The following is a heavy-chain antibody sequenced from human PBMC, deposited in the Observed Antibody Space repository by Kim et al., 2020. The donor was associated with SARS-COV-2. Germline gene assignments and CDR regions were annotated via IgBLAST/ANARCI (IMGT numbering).Heavy chain of an antibody. Sequence: GGSLRLSCAASGFTFSSYSMNWVRQAPGKGLEWVSSISSSSSYIYYADSVKGRFTISRDNAKNSLYLQMNSLRAEDTAVYYCARDRYSGYGVFDYWGQGTLVTVSS. D-gene: IGHD5-12*01. V-gene: IGHV3-21*01. CDR2: ISSSSSYI. CDR3: ARDRYSGYGVFDY. CDR1: GFTFSSYS. J-gene: IGHJ4*02.